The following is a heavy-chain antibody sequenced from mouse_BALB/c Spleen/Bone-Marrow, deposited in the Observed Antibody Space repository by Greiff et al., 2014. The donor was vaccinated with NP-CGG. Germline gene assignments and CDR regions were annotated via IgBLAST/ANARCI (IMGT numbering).Heavy chain of an antibody. J-gene: IGHJ3*01. CDR1: GYSITSDYA. CDR2: ISYSGST. D-gene: IGHD2-14*01. CDR3: ARDGYRYDGFAY. Sequence: LKESGPGLVKPSQSLSLTCTVTGYSITSDYAWNWIRQFPGNKLEWMGYISYSGSTSYNPSLKSRISITRDTSKNQFFLQLNSVTTEDTATYYCARDGYRYDGFAYWGQGTLVTVSA. V-gene: IGHV3-2*02.